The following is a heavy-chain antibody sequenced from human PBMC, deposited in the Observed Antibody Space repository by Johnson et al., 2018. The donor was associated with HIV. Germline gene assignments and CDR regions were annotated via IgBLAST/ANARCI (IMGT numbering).Heavy chain of an antibody. J-gene: IGHJ3*02. CDR2: IKSKTDGGTT. CDR1: GFTFSNAW. Sequence: VQLVESGGGLVKPGGSLRLSCAASGFTFSNAWMSWVRQAPGKGLEWVGRIKSKTDGGTTDYAAPVKGRFPISRDDSKTTLYLQMNSLKTEDMAVYYCTTDLHWGTDAFDIWGQGTMVTVSS. CDR3: TTDLHWGTDAFDI. D-gene: IGHD3-16*01. V-gene: IGHV3-15*01.